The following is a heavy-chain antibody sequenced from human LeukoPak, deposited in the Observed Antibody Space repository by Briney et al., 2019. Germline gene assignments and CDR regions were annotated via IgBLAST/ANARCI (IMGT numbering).Heavy chain of an antibody. CDR2: ISSSGSNI. D-gene: IGHD3-22*01. Sequence: GGSLRLSCAASGFTFSSYEMNWVRQAPGKGLEWVSYISSSGSNIYYADSVKGRFTISRDNAKNSLYLQMNSLRAEDTAVYYCARGYYYDSSGYYYGHFQHWGQGTLVTVSS. CDR3: ARGYYYDSSGYYYGHFQH. J-gene: IGHJ1*01. V-gene: IGHV3-48*03. CDR1: GFTFSSYE.